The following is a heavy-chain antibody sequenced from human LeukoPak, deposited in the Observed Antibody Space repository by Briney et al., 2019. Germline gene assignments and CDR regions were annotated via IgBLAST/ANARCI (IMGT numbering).Heavy chain of an antibody. CDR1: GFTFSNYW. CDR2: IRQDGNVK. CDR3: AKDERGPCTSADCHVSYYFDY. J-gene: IGHJ4*02. Sequence: PGGSLTLSCAASGFTFSNYWMRWVRQAPGKGLEWVANIRQDGNVKYYVDSVKGRFTISRDNTNNSLYLHMNSLRVDDTAVYYCAKDERGPCTSADCHVSYYFDYWGQGVLVTVSS. V-gene: IGHV3-7*04. D-gene: IGHD2-2*01.